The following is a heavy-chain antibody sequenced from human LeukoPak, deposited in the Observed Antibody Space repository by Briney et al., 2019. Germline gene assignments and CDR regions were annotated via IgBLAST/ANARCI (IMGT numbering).Heavy chain of an antibody. CDR2: ISSSGSTI. V-gene: IGHV3-48*03. J-gene: IGHJ5*02. D-gene: IGHD1-26*01. CDR1: GFTFSSYE. CDR3: ARLVGATRSP. Sequence: QPGGSLRLSCAASGFTFSSYEMNWVRQAPGKGVEWVSYISSSGSTIYYADSVKGRFTISRDNAKNSLYLQMNSLRAEDTAVYYCARLVGATRSPWGQGTLVTVSS.